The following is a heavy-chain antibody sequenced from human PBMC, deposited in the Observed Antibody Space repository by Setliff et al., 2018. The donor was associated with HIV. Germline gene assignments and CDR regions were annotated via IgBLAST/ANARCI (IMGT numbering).Heavy chain of an antibody. V-gene: IGHV1-46*01. CDR1: GYTFTSFP. CDR2: INTSGGSA. CDR3: ARNQGDSSGWYAGDY. D-gene: IGHD6-19*01. J-gene: IGHJ4*01. Sequence: ASVKVSCKASGYTFTSFPMHWVRQAPGQGLEWMGVINTSGGSAGYAEKFRGRVTMTRDTSTSTVYMDLRNLRSEDTAVYYCARNQGDSSGWYAGDYWGHGTLVTVSS.